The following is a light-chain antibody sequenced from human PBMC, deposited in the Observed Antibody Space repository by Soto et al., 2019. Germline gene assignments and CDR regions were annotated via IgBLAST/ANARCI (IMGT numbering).Light chain of an antibody. CDR2: GNS. CDR1: SSNIGAGYD. Sequence: SALTQPPSVSGAPGERVTISRTGSSSNIGAGYDVHWYQQLPGTAPKVLIYGNSNRPSGVPDRFSGSKSGTSASLAITGLQAEDEADYYCQSYDSSLSGVFGTGTKVTVL. V-gene: IGLV1-40*01. J-gene: IGLJ1*01. CDR3: QSYDSSLSGV.